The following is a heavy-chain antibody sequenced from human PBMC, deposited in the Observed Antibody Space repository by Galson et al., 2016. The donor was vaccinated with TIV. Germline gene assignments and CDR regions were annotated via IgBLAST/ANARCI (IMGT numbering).Heavy chain of an antibody. J-gene: IGHJ3*02. CDR1: GGSFNRYY. CDR3: SSPFPGGDDFWSAYYDAFDI. V-gene: IGHV4-34*01. D-gene: IGHD3-3*01. Sequence: LSLTCAVYGGSFNRYYWTWIRQPPGKGLEWIGQINHSGSTKYNPSLKSRGTISVDTSKNQFSLKLTSVTAADAAVYYCSSPFPGGDDFWSAYYDAFDIWGQGTMVTVSS. CDR2: INHSGST.